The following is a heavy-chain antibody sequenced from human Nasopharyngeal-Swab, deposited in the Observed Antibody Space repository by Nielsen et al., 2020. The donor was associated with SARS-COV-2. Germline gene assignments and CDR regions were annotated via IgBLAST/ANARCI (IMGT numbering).Heavy chain of an antibody. CDR1: GFTFSKAW. V-gene: IGHV3-15*01. CDR2: IKGETDGRTR. J-gene: IGHJ4*02. D-gene: IGHD1-26*01. CDR3: TAGVGTSDHDY. Sequence: GESLKISCAGSGFTFSKAWMSWVRQAPGKGLEWVGRIKGETDGRTRDYAAPVKGRFAISRDDSKHTLYLQMNSLQTEDTAVYYCTAGVGTSDHDYWGQGALVTVSS.